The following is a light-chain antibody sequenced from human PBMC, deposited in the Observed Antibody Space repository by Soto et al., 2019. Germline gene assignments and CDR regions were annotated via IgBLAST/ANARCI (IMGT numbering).Light chain of an antibody. Sequence: QSVLTQPASVSGSPGQSITISCTGTSSDVCGYNYVSWYQQHPGKAPKFMIYDVSNRPSGVSTRFSGSKSGNTASLTISGLQAEDEADYYCNSYTTSNTRQIAFGTGTKVTVL. CDR3: NSYTTSNTRQIA. CDR2: DVS. CDR1: SSDVCGYNY. V-gene: IGLV2-14*01. J-gene: IGLJ1*01.